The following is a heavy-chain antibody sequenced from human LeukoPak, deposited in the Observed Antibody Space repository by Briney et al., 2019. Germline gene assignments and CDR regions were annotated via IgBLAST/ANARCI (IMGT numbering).Heavy chain of an antibody. CDR3: AKGEKWLPRMFDY. V-gene: IGHV3-30*02. CDR1: GFTFSSYG. J-gene: IGHJ4*02. D-gene: IGHD5-12*01. Sequence: GGSLRLSCAASGFTFSSYGMHWVRQAPGKGLEWVAFIRYDGSNKYYADSVKGRFTISRDNSKNTLYLQMNSLRAEDTAVYYCAKGEKWLPRMFDYWGQGTLVTVSS. CDR2: IRYDGSNK.